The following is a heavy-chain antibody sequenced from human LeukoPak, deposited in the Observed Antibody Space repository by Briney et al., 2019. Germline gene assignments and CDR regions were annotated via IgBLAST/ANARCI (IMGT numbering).Heavy chain of an antibody. CDR2: IYYSGST. D-gene: IGHD2-21*01. Sequence: SEKTLLTCTVTDGSIRSSRYYSRWFSQPPGKGLKCIGSIYYSGSTYYNPSLKSRVTISVDTSKNQFSLKLSSVTTADTAVYYCARAPYFRPRGWFDPWGQGPLVTVSS. CDR3: ARAPYFRPRGWFDP. J-gene: IGHJ5*02. CDR1: DGSIRSSRYY. V-gene: IGHV4-39*07.